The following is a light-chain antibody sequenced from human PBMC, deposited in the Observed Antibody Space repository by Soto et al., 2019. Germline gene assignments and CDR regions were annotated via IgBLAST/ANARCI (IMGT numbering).Light chain of an antibody. J-gene: IGKJ3*01. CDR1: HHINNY. V-gene: IGKV1-33*01. CDR3: QQYDALPFT. Sequence: DIQMTQSPSSLSASVGDRVTITCQAGHHINNYLNWFQQKPVKPPRLLIYDASKLQTGVPSRFSGSGSGTDFTFTISSLQPEDIATYYCQQYDALPFTFGPGTKVNIK. CDR2: DAS.